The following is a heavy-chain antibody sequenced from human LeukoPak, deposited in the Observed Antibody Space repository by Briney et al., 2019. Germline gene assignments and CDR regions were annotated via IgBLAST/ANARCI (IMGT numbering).Heavy chain of an antibody. J-gene: IGHJ4*02. V-gene: IGHV3-23*01. Sequence: GGSLRLSCAASGFTFSSYAMSWVRQTPGKGLEWVSATSTSGGSAYYADSVKGRFTISRDNSKNTLYLQMDSLRADDTVVYYCARYSGSYYYPPAWDLWGQGTLVTVSS. D-gene: IGHD1-26*01. CDR3: ARYSGSYYYPPAWDL. CDR1: GFTFSSYA. CDR2: TSTSGGSA.